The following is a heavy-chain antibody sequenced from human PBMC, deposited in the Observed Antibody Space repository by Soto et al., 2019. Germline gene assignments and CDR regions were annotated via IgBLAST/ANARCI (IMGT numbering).Heavy chain of an antibody. V-gene: IGHV3-30-3*01. CDR2: ISYDGSNH. Sequence: QVPLVESGGGVVQPGRSLRLSCAASGFTFSSYTMHWVRQAPVKGLEWVTVISYDGSNHYYADSVKGRFTISRDNSKNTLYLQMNSLRAEDTAVYYCATATSSSWPNFDCWGQGTLVTVSS. J-gene: IGHJ4*02. D-gene: IGHD6-13*01. CDR1: GFTFSSYT. CDR3: ATATSSSWPNFDC.